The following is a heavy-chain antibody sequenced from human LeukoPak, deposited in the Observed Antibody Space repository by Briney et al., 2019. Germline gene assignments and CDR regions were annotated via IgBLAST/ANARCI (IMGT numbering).Heavy chain of an antibody. CDR3: ARGITYDSSGHDAFDI. Sequence: PSETLPLTCAVYGGSFSGYYWSWIRQPPGKGLEWIGEINHSGSTNYNPSLKSRVTISVDTSKNQFSLKLSSVTAADTAVYYCARGITYDSSGHDAFDIWGQGTMVTVSS. CDR2: INHSGST. V-gene: IGHV4-34*01. CDR1: GGSFSGYY. D-gene: IGHD3-22*01. J-gene: IGHJ3*02.